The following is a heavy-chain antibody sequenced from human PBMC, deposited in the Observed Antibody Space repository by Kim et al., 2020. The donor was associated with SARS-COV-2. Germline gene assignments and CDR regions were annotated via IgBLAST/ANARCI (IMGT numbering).Heavy chain of an antibody. CDR3: ARKPSGYCSGGSCYYYYGMDV. CDR2: MNPNSGNT. D-gene: IGHD2-15*01. CDR1: GYTFTSYD. V-gene: IGHV1-8*01. Sequence: ASVKVSCKASGYTFTSYDINWVRQATGQGLEWMGWMNPNSGNTGYAQKFQGRVTMTRNTSISTAYMELSSLRSEDTAVYYCARKPSGYCSGGSCYYYYGMDVWCQGTTVTVSS. J-gene: IGHJ6*02.